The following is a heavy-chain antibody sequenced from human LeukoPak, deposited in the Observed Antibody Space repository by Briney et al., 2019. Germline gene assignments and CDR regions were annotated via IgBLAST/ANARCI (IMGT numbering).Heavy chain of an antibody. V-gene: IGHV1-2*02. Sequence: AAVKVSCKASGYTFTGYYLHWVRQAPGQVLEWVAGINSNNGDTHYAQNFQGRVTMTRDTSISTAYMELSRLGSDDTAVYYCARDGDGYNLDWGQGTLVTVSS. J-gene: IGHJ4*02. CDR2: INSNNGDT. CDR1: GYTFTGYY. CDR3: ARDGDGYNLD. D-gene: IGHD5-24*01.